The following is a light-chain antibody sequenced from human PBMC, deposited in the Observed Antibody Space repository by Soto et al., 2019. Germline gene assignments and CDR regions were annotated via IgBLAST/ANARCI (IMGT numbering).Light chain of an antibody. CDR2: DDN. Sequence: SYELTQPPSVSAAPGQTARITCGGNNIGNKSVHWYQQRPGQAPVLVVFDDNDRPSGIPERFSGSNSGNTATLLISRVEAGDEADYYCQVWDSSSDHVVFGGGTQLTVL. CDR1: NIGNKS. J-gene: IGLJ2*01. CDR3: QVWDSSSDHVV. V-gene: IGLV3-21*02.